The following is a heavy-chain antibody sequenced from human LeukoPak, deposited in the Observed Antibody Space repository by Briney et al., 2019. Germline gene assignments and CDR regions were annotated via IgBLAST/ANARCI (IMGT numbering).Heavy chain of an antibody. Sequence: PSETLSLTCTVSGGSISSSSYYWGWIRQPPGKGLEWIGSIYYSGSTYYNPSLKSRVTISVDTSKNQFSLKLSSVTAADTAVYYCARQFGGATTVRYYYMDVWGKGTTVTVSS. CDR3: ARQFGGATTVRYYYMDV. CDR1: GGSISSSSYY. J-gene: IGHJ6*03. V-gene: IGHV4-39*07. D-gene: IGHD1-26*01. CDR2: IYYSGST.